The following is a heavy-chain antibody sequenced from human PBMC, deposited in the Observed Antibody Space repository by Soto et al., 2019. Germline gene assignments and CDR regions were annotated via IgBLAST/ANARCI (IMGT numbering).Heavy chain of an antibody. Sequence: GASVKVSCKASGYSFTGYFMHWVRQAPEQGLEWMGWINPNSGDTNYAQKFQGRVTMTRDMSISTAYMEVRGLRFDDTAVYYCARGRTYYYDSSGLDYWGQGTLVTVS. CDR3: ARGRTYYYDSSGLDY. CDR2: INPNSGDT. D-gene: IGHD3-22*01. V-gene: IGHV1-2*02. J-gene: IGHJ4*02. CDR1: GYSFTGYF.